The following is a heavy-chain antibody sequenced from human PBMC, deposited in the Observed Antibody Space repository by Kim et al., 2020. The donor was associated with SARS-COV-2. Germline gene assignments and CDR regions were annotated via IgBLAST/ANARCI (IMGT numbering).Heavy chain of an antibody. CDR2: INHSGST. Sequence: SETLSLTCAVYGGSFSGYYWSWIRQPPGKGLEWIGEINHSGSTNYNPSLKSRVTISVDTSKNQFSLKLSSVTAADTAVYYWAGCSSGWYVDYWGQGTLVTVSS. CDR1: GGSFSGYY. V-gene: IGHV4-34*01. D-gene: IGHD6-19*01. CDR3: AGCSSGWYVDY. J-gene: IGHJ4*02.